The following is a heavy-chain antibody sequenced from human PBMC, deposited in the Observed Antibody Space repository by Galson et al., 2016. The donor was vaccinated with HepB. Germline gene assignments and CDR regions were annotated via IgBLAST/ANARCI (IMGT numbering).Heavy chain of an antibody. CDR3: ATTQGLALNY. Sequence: SLRLSCAASGFTFSSYSLNWVRQAPGKGLEWVSYISSSSSTIYYADSVKGRFTISRDNAKNSVYLQMNSLRAEDTALYYCATTQGLALNYWGQGTLVTVSS. J-gene: IGHJ4*02. CDR2: ISSSSSTI. CDR1: GFTFSSYS. D-gene: IGHD5-12*01. V-gene: IGHV3-48*01.